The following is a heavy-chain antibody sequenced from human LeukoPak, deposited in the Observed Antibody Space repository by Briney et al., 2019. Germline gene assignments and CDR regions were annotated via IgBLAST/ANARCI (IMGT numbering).Heavy chain of an antibody. J-gene: IGHJ4*02. CDR1: GGTFSSYA. D-gene: IGHD3-9*01. Sequence: SVRVSCKASGGTFSSYAISWVRQAPGQGLEWMGGIIPIFGTANYAQKFQGRVTITADESTSTAYMELSSLRSEDTAVYYCAREWSTYDILTGHLRSWGQGTLVTVSS. CDR3: AREWSTYDILTGHLRS. CDR2: IIPIFGTA. V-gene: IGHV1-69*13.